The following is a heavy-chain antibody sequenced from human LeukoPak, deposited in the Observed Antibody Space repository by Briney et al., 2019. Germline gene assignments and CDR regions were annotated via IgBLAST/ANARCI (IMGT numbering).Heavy chain of an antibody. CDR2: IYYSGST. D-gene: IGHD3-10*01. J-gene: IGHJ3*02. Sequence: PSETLSLTCTVSGGSISSYYWSWIRQPPGKGLEWIGYIYYSGSTNYNPSLKSRVTISVDTSKNQFSLKLSSVTAADTAVYYCARAITMVRGVIILHDAFDIWGQGTMVTVSS. CDR3: ARAITMVRGVIILHDAFDI. CDR1: GGSISSYY. V-gene: IGHV4-59*01.